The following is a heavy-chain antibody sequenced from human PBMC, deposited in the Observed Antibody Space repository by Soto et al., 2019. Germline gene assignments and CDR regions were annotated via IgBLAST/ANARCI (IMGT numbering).Heavy chain of an antibody. V-gene: IGHV3-23*01. CDR1: EFTFSGFA. D-gene: IGHD3-3*01. J-gene: IGHJ4*02. Sequence: EVQLLESGGGLVQGGGSLRLSFPASEFTFSGFAMTWVRQAPGMGLEWVSSISRSGDSTYYADSVKGRFTISRDTSKNTLFLQMISLRAEDTAIYYCAKASYDFWSYDYWGQGTLVTVSS. CDR3: AKASYDFWSYDY. CDR2: ISRSGDST.